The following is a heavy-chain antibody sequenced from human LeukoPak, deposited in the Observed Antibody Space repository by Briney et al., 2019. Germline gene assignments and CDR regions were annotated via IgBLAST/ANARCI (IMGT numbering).Heavy chain of an antibody. J-gene: IGHJ6*02. CDR3: ATYINWVAGDV. CDR2: IKEDGG. D-gene: IGHD1-1*01. V-gene: IGHV3-7*01. CDR1: EFTFSDSW. Sequence: GGSLRLSCAASEFTFSDSWMSWVRQASGKGLEWVAAIKEDGGMDSVKGRFTISRDNAKNSLYLQMDSLRDEDTAVYHCATYINWVAGDVWGQGTAVSVSS.